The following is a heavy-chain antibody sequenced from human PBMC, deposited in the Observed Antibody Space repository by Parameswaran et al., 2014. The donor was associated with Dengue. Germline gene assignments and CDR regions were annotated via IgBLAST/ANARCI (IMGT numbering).Heavy chain of an antibody. J-gene: IGHJ4*02. V-gene: IGHV5-51*01. Sequence: VRQMPGKGLEWMGIIYPGDSDTRYSPSFQGQVTISADKSISTAYLQWSSLKASDTAMYYCARARGGTGTFDYWGQGTLVTVSS. CDR2: IYPGDSDT. D-gene: IGHD1-7*01. CDR3: ARARGGTGTFDY.